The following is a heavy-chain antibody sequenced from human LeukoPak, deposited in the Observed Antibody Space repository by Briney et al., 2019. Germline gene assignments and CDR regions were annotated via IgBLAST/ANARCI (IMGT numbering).Heavy chain of an antibody. D-gene: IGHD6-6*01. V-gene: IGHV4-61*02. Sequence: SQTLSLTCTVSGDSISSGDYYWSWFRQPAGKGLEWIGRIYTSGSTNYNPSLKSRVSLSVDTSGNQFSLKLSSVTAADTAVYYCARDSSSSVDYWGQGTLVTVSS. CDR3: ARDSSSSVDY. CDR1: GDSISSGDYY. J-gene: IGHJ4*02. CDR2: IYTSGST.